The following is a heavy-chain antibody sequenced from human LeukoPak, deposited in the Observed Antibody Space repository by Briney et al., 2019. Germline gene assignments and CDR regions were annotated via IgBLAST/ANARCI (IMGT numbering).Heavy chain of an antibody. D-gene: IGHD3-3*01. Sequence: PGGSLRLTCAASGFTVSSNYMSWVRQAPGKGLEWVSIIYSGGSTFYADSVKGRFTISRDNSKNTLYLQMNSLKTEDTAVYYCTTDAGYDFWSGYYYYYYYMDVWGKGTTVTVSS. CDR1: GFTVSSNY. CDR3: TTDAGYDFWSGYYYYYYYMDV. J-gene: IGHJ6*03. V-gene: IGHV3-53*01. CDR2: IYSGGST.